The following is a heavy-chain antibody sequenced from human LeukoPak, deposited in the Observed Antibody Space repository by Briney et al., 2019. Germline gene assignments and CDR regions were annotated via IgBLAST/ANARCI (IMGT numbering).Heavy chain of an antibody. CDR2: IGTAGDT. V-gene: IGHV3-13*01. CDR3: ARGLYYYDSSGGRGAFDI. J-gene: IGHJ3*02. Sequence: GGSLRLSCAASGFTFSSYDMHWVRQATGKGLEWVSAIGTAGDTYYPGSVKGRFTISRENAKNSLYLQMNSLRAGDTAVYYCARGLYYYDSSGGRGAFDIWGQGTMVTVSS. D-gene: IGHD3-22*01. CDR1: GFTFSSYD.